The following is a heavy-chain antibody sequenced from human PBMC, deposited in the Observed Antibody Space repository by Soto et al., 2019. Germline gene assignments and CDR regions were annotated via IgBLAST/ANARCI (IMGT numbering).Heavy chain of an antibody. D-gene: IGHD1-26*01. J-gene: IGHJ4*02. V-gene: IGHV3-23*01. CDR2: ISGSGGST. Sequence: EVQLLESGGGLVQPGGSLRLSCAASGFTFSSYAMSWVRQAPGKGLEWVSAISGSGGSTYYADSVKGRFTISRDNSKNTLYLQMNSLRAEDTAVYYCAKDHSQWELTGTLLDYWGQGTLVTVSS. CDR1: GFTFSSYA. CDR3: AKDHSQWELTGTLLDY.